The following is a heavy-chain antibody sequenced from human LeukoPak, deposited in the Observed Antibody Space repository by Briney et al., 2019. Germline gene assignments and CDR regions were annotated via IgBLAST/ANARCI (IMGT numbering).Heavy chain of an antibody. CDR1: GFTFSSYG. CDR3: ARQMSPGSGWFRFYFDY. Sequence: GRSLRLSCAASGFTFSSYGMHWVRQAPGKGLEWVAVIWYDGSNKYYADSVKGRFTISRDNSKNSLSLQMNSLRAEDTAVYYCARQMSPGSGWFRFYFDYWGQGTLVTVSS. D-gene: IGHD6-19*01. V-gene: IGHV3-33*01. CDR2: IWYDGSNK. J-gene: IGHJ4*02.